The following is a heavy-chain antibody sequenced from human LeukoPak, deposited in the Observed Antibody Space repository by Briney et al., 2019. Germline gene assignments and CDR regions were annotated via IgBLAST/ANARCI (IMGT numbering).Heavy chain of an antibody. J-gene: IGHJ4*02. D-gene: IGHD2-2*01. CDR3: VKGRCSGSSCYGGDY. V-gene: IGHV3-64D*06. CDR1: GFTFSSYA. Sequence: GGSLRLSCSASGFTFSSYAMNWVRQAPGKGLEYVSAITSNGGSTYYADCVKGRFTISRDNSKNTLYLQMSSLRAEDTAVYYCVKGRCSGSSCYGGDYWGQGTLVTVSS. CDR2: ITSNGGST.